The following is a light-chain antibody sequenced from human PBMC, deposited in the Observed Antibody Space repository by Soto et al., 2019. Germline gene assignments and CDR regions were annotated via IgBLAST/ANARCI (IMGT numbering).Light chain of an antibody. CDR3: QSSDTSLSGSEI. CDR2: GTT. CDR1: SSNIGAGYN. J-gene: IGLJ2*01. Sequence: QLVLTQPPSVSGAPGQWVTISCTGSSSNIGAGYNVHWYQHLPGTAPKLLIFGTTNRPSGVPDRFSGSKSGSSAFLAITGLQAEDEADYYCQSSDTSLSGSEIFGGGTKLTVL. V-gene: IGLV1-40*01.